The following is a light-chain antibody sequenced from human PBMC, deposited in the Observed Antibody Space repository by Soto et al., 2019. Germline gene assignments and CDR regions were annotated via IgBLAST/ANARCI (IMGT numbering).Light chain of an antibody. CDR2: AAS. CDR1: QTISNY. J-gene: IGKJ3*01. CDR3: QKYNSAPRVT. V-gene: IGKV1-27*01. Sequence: DIQITQSPSSLSPPVGDIVTITCRASQTISNYLAWYQQKPGKVPKLLVYAASTLQSGVPSRFSGSGSGTDFTLTISSLQPEDVANYYCQKYNSAPRVTFGPGTKVDIK.